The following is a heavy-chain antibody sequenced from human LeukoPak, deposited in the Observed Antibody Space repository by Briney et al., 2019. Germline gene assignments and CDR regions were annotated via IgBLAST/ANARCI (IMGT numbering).Heavy chain of an antibody. CDR2: ISWNSGSI. Sequence: GGSLRLSCAASGFSFDDYAMHWVRPAPGKGLEWVSGISWNSGSIGYADSLKGRFTISRDNAKNSLYLHMNSLRAENTALYYCAKDISDYYGMDVWGEGTTVTVSS. J-gene: IGHJ6*04. D-gene: IGHD1-26*01. V-gene: IGHV3-9*01. CDR1: GFSFDDYA. CDR3: AKDISDYYGMDV.